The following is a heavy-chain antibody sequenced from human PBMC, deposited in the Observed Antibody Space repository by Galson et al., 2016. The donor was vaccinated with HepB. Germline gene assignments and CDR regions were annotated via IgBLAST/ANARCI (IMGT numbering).Heavy chain of an antibody. CDR2: IYFTGST. Sequence: SETLSLTCTVSGGSFGSSSDFWGWIRQSPGKGLEWLGSIYFTGSTHYNPSLRSRVTISVDPSKTELSLRVGSVTATDNGKYFCAGVERAVGEGDYDHVMDVWGQGTTVTVSS. CDR1: GGSFGSSSDF. CDR3: AGVERAVGEGDYDHVMDV. D-gene: IGHD4-23*01. V-gene: IGHV4-39*07. J-gene: IGHJ6*02.